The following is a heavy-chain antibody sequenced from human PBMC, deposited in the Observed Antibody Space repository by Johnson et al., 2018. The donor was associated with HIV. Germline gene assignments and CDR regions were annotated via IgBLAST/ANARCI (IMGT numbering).Heavy chain of an antibody. CDR2: ISGSGGST. Sequence: VQLVESVGGLVQSGGSLKLSCAASGFTFSSYAMSWVRQAPGKGLEWVSAISGSGGSTYSADPVKGRFTISRDTSENTLYLQMNSLRAEDTAVYYCARGPLPSGWLKDAFDIWGQGTMVTVFS. J-gene: IGHJ3*02. CDR1: GFTFSSYA. V-gene: IGHV3-23*04. D-gene: IGHD6-19*01. CDR3: ARGPLPSGWLKDAFDI.